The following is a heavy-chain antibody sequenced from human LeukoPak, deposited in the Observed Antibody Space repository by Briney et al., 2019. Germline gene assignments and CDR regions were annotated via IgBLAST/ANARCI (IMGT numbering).Heavy chain of an antibody. CDR1: GFAFSTYG. D-gene: IGHD3-10*01. V-gene: IGHV3-48*02. CDR2: ITSRSTI. J-gene: IGHJ4*02. Sequence: PGGSLRLSCAASGFAFSTYGMNWVRQAPGKGLEWVSYITSRSTIYYADSVKGRFTISRDNVKNSLYLEMDSLRDDDTAVYYCARRVSGSYLGYWGQGILVTVSS. CDR3: ARRVSGSYLGY.